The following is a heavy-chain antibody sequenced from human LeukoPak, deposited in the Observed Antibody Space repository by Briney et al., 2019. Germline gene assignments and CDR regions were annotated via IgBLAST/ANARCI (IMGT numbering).Heavy chain of an antibody. J-gene: IGHJ4*02. Sequence: HPGGSLRLSCAASGFTFSSYWMHWVRQAPGKGLVWVSRINSDGSSTSYADSVKGRFTISRDDAKNTLYLQMNSLRAEDTAVYYCARVSYYYGSGSYRPTAVYYFDYWGQGTLVTVSS. V-gene: IGHV3-74*01. CDR1: GFTFSSYW. D-gene: IGHD3-10*01. CDR3: ARVSYYYGSGSYRPTAVYYFDY. CDR2: INSDGSST.